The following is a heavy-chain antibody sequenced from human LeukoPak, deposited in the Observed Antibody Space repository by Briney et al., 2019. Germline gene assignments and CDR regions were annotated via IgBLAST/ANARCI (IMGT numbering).Heavy chain of an antibody. CDR2: INPNSGGT. Sequence: ASVKVSCKASGYTFTGYYMHWVRQAPGQGLEWMGWINPNSGGTNYAQKFQGRVTMTRDTSISTAYMELSRLRSDDTAVYYCARDRSSTSCLDPWGQGTLVTVSS. J-gene: IGHJ5*02. V-gene: IGHV1-2*02. D-gene: IGHD2-2*01. CDR3: ARDRSSTSCLDP. CDR1: GYTFTGYY.